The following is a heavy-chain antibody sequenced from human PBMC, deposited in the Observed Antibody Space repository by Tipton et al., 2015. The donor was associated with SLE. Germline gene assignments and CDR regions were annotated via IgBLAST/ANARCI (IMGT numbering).Heavy chain of an antibody. CDR2: IYYRGST. V-gene: IGHV4-59*11. Sequence: LRLSCTVSGGSISSHYWSWIRQPPGKGLEWIGYIYYRGSTNYNPSLKSRVTISVDTSKNQFSLKLSSVTAADTAVYYCARHRREHYTSSSSAFDIWGQGTMVTVSS. CDR3: ARHRREHYTSSSSAFDI. D-gene: IGHD6-6*01. CDR1: GGSISSHY. J-gene: IGHJ3*02.